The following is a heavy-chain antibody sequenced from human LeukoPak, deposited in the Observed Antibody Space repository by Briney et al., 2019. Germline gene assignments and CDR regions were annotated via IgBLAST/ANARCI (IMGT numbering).Heavy chain of an antibody. D-gene: IGHD6-19*01. CDR1: GFTFSTYS. V-gene: IGHV3-21*01. Sequence: GGSLRLSCTASGFTFSTYSMNWVRQAPGKGLEWVSSIGSVTTYIYYADSVKGRFTISRDNAKNSLSLQMNSLRAEDTAVYYCARAIAVAGPYYFDYWGQGTLVTVSS. J-gene: IGHJ4*02. CDR3: ARAIAVAGPYYFDY. CDR2: IGSVTTYI.